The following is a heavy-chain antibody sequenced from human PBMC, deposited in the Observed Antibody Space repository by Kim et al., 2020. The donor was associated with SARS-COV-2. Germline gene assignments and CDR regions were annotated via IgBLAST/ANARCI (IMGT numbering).Heavy chain of an antibody. CDR2: ISSNGDTT. Sequence: GGSLRLSCAASGFGFGTYAMAWVRQAPGRGLEWVSEISSNGDTTAYADSVKGRFTVYRDNSKSTLSLQMINLGVEDTVIYYCAKFLTTYHNYFDSWGPGTPVSVSA. J-gene: IGHJ4*02. CDR1: GFGFGTYA. CDR3: AKFLTTYHNYFDS. D-gene: IGHD4-17*01. V-gene: IGHV3-23*01.